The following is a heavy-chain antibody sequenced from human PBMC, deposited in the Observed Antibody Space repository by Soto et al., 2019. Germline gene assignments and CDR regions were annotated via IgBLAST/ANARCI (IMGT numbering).Heavy chain of an antibody. CDR3: ARLGGFYQALAT. CDR2: VYYTGTT. D-gene: IGHD3-22*01. CDR1: DGSISPYY. V-gene: IGHV4-59*08. Sequence: SETLSLTCTVSDGSISPYYWSWIRQSPGKGLEWIGYVYYTGTTAYNPSLKGRAATSVDTSKNQFSLSLSSVIAADTAVYFCARLGGFYQALATWGQGILVTVSS. J-gene: IGHJ1*01.